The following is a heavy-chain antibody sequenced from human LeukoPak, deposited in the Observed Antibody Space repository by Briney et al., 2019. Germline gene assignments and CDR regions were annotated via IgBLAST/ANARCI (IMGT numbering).Heavy chain of an antibody. CDR2: IKQDGYEK. V-gene: IGHV3-7*01. CDR3: ARDKIVGPTTLDY. Sequence: GGSLRLSCAASGFTFSSYAMSWVRQTPEKGLEWVANIKQDGYEKYYVDSVKGRFTISRDNAKSSLYLQMDSLRVGDTAVYYCARDKIVGPTTLDYWGQGTLVTVSS. CDR1: GFTFSSYA. D-gene: IGHD1-26*01. J-gene: IGHJ4*02.